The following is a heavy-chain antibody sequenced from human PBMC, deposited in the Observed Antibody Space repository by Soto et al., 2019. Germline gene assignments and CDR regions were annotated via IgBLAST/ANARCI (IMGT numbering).Heavy chain of an antibody. CDR3: VRPNFGRLTHFDY. V-gene: IGHV5-51*01. Sequence: GEDLKISWKASWYSFTSYWIGCVRQTPGKGLEWMGIVFPCDSATRYSPSFEGHVTVSADEPISTAYLQWGSLRASDTAMYYCVRPNFGRLTHFDYWGQGLPVTVSS. J-gene: IGHJ4*02. CDR1: WYSFTSYW. D-gene: IGHD3-3*01. CDR2: VFPCDSAT.